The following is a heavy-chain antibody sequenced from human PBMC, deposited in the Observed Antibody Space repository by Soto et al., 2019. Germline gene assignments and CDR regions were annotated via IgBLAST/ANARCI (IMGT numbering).Heavy chain of an antibody. Sequence: SETLSLTCAVYGGSFSGYYWSWIRQPPGKGLEWIGEINHSGSTNYNPSLKSRVTISVDTSKNQFSLKLSSVTAADTAVYYCARGFKVRGYCSSTSCYPRQTALYYYYYGMDVWGQGTTVTVSS. CDR1: GGSFSGYY. J-gene: IGHJ6*02. CDR2: INHSGST. V-gene: IGHV4-34*01. CDR3: ARGFKVRGYCSSTSCYPRQTALYYYYYGMDV. D-gene: IGHD2-2*01.